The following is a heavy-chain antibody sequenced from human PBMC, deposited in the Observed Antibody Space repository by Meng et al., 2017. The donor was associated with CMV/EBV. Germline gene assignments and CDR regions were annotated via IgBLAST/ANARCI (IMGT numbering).Heavy chain of an antibody. CDR1: GGTFSTFA. J-gene: IGHJ4*02. CDR2: IIPVFETA. CDR3: ARGGDSWYSDY. D-gene: IGHD1-26*01. Sequence: APLVRAAVWVKKPRSSVKVSCNTTGGTFSTFAIIGVRQAPGEGLEWMGGIIPVFETANYAERFQDRVTITAADSTTTAYMELSSLRADDTALYFCARGGDSWYSDYWGQGTLVTVSS. V-gene: IGHV1-69*01.